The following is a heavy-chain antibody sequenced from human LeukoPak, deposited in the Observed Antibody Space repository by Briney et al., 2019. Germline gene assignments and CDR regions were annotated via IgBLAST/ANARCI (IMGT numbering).Heavy chain of an antibody. CDR2: IYYSGST. D-gene: IGHD3-10*01. V-gene: IGHV4-39*07. Sequence: PSETLSLTCTVSGGSISSSSYYWGWIRQPPGKGLEWLGSIYYSGSTYYNPSLKSRVTISVDTSKNQFSLKLSSVTAAATAVYYCARGGYYGSGNDFRFDPWGQGTLVTVSS. J-gene: IGHJ5*02. CDR3: ARGGYYGSGNDFRFDP. CDR1: GGSISSSSYY.